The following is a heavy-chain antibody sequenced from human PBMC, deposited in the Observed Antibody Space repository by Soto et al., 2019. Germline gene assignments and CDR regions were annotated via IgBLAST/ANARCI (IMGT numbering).Heavy chain of an antibody. CDR2: IIPMFGAA. V-gene: IGHV1-69*01. Sequence: QVQLVQSGAEVKKPGSSVKVSCKASGGTFSSYAISWVRQAPGQGLEWMGGIIPMFGAADYAQKFQGRVTITADESTSTVYMELSSLRSEDTAVYYCARYHFQIVAGTPNWFDSWGQGTLVTVSS. D-gene: IGHD2-15*01. CDR1: GGTFSSYA. J-gene: IGHJ5*01. CDR3: ARYHFQIVAGTPNWFDS.